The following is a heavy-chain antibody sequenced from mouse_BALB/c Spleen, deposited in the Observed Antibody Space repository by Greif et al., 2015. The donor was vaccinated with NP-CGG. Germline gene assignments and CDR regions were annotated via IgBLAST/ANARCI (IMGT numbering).Heavy chain of an antibody. CDR2: ISDGGSYT. CDR3: ARDGAYYGSSYAMDY. Sequence: EVKLMESGGGLVKPGGSLKLSCAASGFTFSGYYMYWVRQTPEKRLEWVATISDGGSYTYYPDSVKGRFTISRDNAKNNLYLQMSSLKSEDTAMYYCARDGAYYGSSYAMDYWGQGTSVTVSS. CDR1: GFTFSGYY. J-gene: IGHJ4*01. V-gene: IGHV5-4*02. D-gene: IGHD1-1*01.